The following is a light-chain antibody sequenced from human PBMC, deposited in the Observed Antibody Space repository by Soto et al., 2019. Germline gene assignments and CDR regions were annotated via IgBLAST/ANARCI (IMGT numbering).Light chain of an antibody. J-gene: IGLJ2*01. CDR3: TSFAGNNNFV. CDR1: RSDVGGYKY. V-gene: IGLV2-8*01. CDR2: EVA. Sequence: QSALTQPPSASGSPGQSVTISCTGTRSDVGGYKYVSWYQQHPGKAPKLIIYEVAKRPSGVPDRFSGSKSGNTASLTVSGLQAEDEGDYYCTSFAGNNNFVFGGGTKLTVL.